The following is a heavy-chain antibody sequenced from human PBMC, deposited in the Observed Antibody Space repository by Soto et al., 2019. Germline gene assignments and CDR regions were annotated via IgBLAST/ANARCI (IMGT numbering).Heavy chain of an antibody. Sequence: QVQLVQSGTEVTKPGSSVQVSCKLSGGTFGHNGISWVRQVPGQGLEWFGGIIPVYGTVNYALKFLGKVARPXXXSXXTAYMELSGLRPEDTALYFCARDGGVTGMTTILDYWGQGTLIHVSS. V-gene: IGHV1-69*05. D-gene: IGHD2-8*02. CDR1: GGTFGHNG. CDR3: ARDGGVTGMTTILDY. CDR2: IIPVYGTV. J-gene: IGHJ4*02.